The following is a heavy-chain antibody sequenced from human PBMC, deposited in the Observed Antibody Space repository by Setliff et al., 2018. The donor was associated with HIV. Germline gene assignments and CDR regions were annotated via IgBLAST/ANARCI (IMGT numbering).Heavy chain of an antibody. CDR2: IYYSGST. Sequence: PSETLSLTCTVSGGSISSYYRSWIRQPPGKGLEWIGYIYYSGSTNYNPSLKSRVTISVDTSKNQFSLKLSSVTAADTAVYYCARGSRGYSYAYYYYYMDVWGKGTTVTVSS. J-gene: IGHJ6*03. CDR1: GGSISSYY. D-gene: IGHD5-18*01. V-gene: IGHV4-59*01. CDR3: ARGSRGYSYAYYYYYMDV.